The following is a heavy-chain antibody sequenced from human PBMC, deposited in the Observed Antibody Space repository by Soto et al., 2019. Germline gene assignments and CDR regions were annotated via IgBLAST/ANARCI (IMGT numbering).Heavy chain of an antibody. Sequence: QVQLQESGPGLVKPSGTLSLTCAVSGGSISSSNWWSWVRKPPGKGLEWIGEIYHSGSTNYNPSLKSRVPMSLDKSKNHFSLKLSFVTAADTAVYYCARGGGVVAFNWFDPWGQGTLVTVSS. D-gene: IGHD3-16*01. CDR2: IYHSGST. J-gene: IGHJ5*02. CDR3: ARGGGVVAFNWFDP. CDR1: GGSISSSNW. V-gene: IGHV4-4*02.